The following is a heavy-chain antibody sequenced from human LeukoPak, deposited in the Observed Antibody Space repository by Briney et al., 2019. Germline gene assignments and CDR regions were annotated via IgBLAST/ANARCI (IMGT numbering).Heavy chain of an antibody. CDR3: ARAGGYSYGPHDY. D-gene: IGHD5-18*01. V-gene: IGHV1-8*03. CDR2: MNPNSGNT. J-gene: IGHJ4*02. Sequence: GASVKVSCKASGYTFTSYDINWVRQATGQGLEWMGWMNPNSGNTGYAQKFQGRVTITADESTGTAYMELSSLRSEDTAVYYCARAGGYSYGPHDYWGQGTLVTVSS. CDR1: GYTFTSYD.